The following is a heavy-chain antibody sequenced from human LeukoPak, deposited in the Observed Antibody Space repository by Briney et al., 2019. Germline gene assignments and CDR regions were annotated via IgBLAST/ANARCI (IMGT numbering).Heavy chain of an antibody. D-gene: IGHD6-19*01. Sequence: SETLSLTCTVSGGSISSYYWSWIRQPPGKGLEWIGYIYYSGSTNYNPSLKSRVTISVDTSKNQSSLKLSSVTAADTAVYYCARTGQWLATNWFDPWGQGTLVTVSS. V-gene: IGHV4-59*01. J-gene: IGHJ5*02. CDR1: GGSISSYY. CDR2: IYYSGST. CDR3: ARTGQWLATNWFDP.